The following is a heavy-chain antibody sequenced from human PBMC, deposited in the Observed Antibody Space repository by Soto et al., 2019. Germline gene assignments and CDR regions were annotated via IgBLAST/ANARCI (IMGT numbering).Heavy chain of an antibody. D-gene: IGHD2-2*01. J-gene: IGHJ5*02. CDR3: ARPGVVPAESWFDP. Sequence: ASVKVSCKASGYTFTSYAMHWVRQASGQRLEWMGWINAGNGNTKYSQKFQGRVTSTRDTSASTAYMELSSLRSEDTAVYYCARPGVVPAESWFDPWGQGTLVTVSS. CDR1: GYTFTSYA. CDR2: INAGNGNT. V-gene: IGHV1-3*01.